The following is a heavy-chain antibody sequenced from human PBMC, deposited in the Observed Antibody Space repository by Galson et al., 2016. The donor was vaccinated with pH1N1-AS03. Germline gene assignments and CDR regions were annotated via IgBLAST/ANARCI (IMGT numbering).Heavy chain of an antibody. Sequence: SVKVSCKASGGTLSDHGISWVRQAPGQGLEWMGGLVPIFRTANYAQKFQGRVTMTADDSAVESTSTAYMELSNLRAEDTGVYYCAREGRFLDWDNYAMDVWGQGTTVIVSS. J-gene: IGHJ6*02. V-gene: IGHV1-69*13. CDR2: LVPIFRTA. CDR1: GGTLSDHG. CDR3: AREGRFLDWDNYAMDV. D-gene: IGHD3/OR15-3a*01.